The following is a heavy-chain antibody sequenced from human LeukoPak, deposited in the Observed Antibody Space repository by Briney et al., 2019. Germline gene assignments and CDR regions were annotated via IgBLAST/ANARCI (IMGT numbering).Heavy chain of an antibody. CDR3: ARDSSDY. J-gene: IGHJ4*02. CDR2: ISYDGSKK. V-gene: IGHV3-30-3*01. CDR1: GFTFSRYA. Sequence: PGGSLRLSCAVSGFTFSRYAMHWVLQAPGKGLEWVAVISYDGSKKADSVKGRFTISRDNSKNTLYLQMTSLRAEDTAVYYCARDSSDYWGQGTLVTVSS.